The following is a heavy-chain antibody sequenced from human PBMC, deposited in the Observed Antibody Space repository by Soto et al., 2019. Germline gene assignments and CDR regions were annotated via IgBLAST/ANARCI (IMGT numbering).Heavy chain of an antibody. CDR1: GGSISIGGYY. D-gene: IGHD3-10*01. J-gene: IGHJ6*02. CDR2: IYYSGST. Sequence: TLSLTCTVSGGSISIGGYYWSWIRQHPGKGLEWIGYIYYSGSTYYNPSLKSRVTISVDTSKNQFSLKLSSVTAADTAVYYCARDRLTMVRGVPLPVPGVWGQGTTVTVSS. V-gene: IGHV4-31*03. CDR3: ARDRLTMVRGVPLPVPGV.